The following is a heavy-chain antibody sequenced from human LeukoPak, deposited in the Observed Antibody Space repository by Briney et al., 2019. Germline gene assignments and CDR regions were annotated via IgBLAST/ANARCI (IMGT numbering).Heavy chain of an antibody. V-gene: IGHV3-30*02. CDR1: GVTFSSYS. D-gene: IGHD3-16*01. CDR3: ARNGPDWGRDYSCYLDG. J-gene: IGHJ6*03. Sequence: PGGTLSLSCAASGVTFSSYSMHWGCHAPPKGLGWVTFIRNDGSNKSYADSVKGRFTISRVNSKNTLSFQMNSLGAEATAVYYFARNGPDWGRDYSCYLDGWGKGTTVTISS. CDR2: IRNDGSNK.